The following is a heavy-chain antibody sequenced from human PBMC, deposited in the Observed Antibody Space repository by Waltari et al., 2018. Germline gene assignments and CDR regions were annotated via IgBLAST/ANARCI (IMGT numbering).Heavy chain of an antibody. CDR2: IYYSGST. CDR1: VGSISSYY. CDR3: ARVWVNHWYFDL. D-gene: IGHD3-10*01. J-gene: IGHJ2*01. Sequence: QVQLQESGPGLVKPSETLSLTCTVSVGSISSYYWSWIRQPPGKGLAWIGYIYYSGSTNYNPSLKRRVTISVDTSKNQFSLKLSSVTAADTAVYYCARVWVNHWYFDLWGRGTLVTVSS. V-gene: IGHV4-59*01.